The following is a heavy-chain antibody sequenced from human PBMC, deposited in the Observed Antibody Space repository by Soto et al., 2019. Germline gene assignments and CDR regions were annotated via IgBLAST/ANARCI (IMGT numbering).Heavy chain of an antibody. V-gene: IGHV3-23*01. D-gene: IGHD3-10*01. CDR2: IYAGGGTT. J-gene: IGHJ4*02. Sequence: PGGSLRLSCSASGFIFSSYAMFWVRQAPGKGLEWVSTIYAGGGTTHYADSVKGRFTISRDNSRNTLYLQMNSLRAEDTAVYFCAKDLIRGDGYVDFDYWGQGTLVTVSS. CDR1: GFIFSSYA. CDR3: AKDLIRGDGYVDFDY.